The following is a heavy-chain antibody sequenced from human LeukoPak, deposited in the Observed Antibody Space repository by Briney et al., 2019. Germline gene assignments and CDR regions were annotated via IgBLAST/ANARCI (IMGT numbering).Heavy chain of an antibody. Sequence: GGSLRLSCAASGFTFSSYGMHWVRQAPGKGLEWVAFIRYDGSNKYYADSVKGRFTISRDNSKNTLYLQMNSLRSDDTAVYYCARAQPITMVRGLIITGLFYWGQGTLVTVSS. CDR1: GFTFSSYG. J-gene: IGHJ4*02. V-gene: IGHV3-30*02. CDR2: IRYDGSNK. D-gene: IGHD3-10*01. CDR3: ARAQPITMVRGLIITGLFY.